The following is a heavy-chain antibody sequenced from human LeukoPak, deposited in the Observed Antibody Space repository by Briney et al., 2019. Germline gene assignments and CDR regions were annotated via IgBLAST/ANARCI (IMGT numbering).Heavy chain of an antibody. D-gene: IGHD3-22*01. J-gene: IGHJ4*02. V-gene: IGHV4-61*01. CDR2: IYYSGST. CDR3: ARGAHYYDSSGYYFAFDY. Sequence: SETLSLTCTVSGGSVSSGSYYWSWIRQPPGKGLEWIGYIYYSGSTNYNPSLKSRVTISVDTSKNQFSLKLSSVTAADTAVYYRARGAHYYDSSGYYFAFDYWGQGTLVTVSS. CDR1: GGSVSSGSYY.